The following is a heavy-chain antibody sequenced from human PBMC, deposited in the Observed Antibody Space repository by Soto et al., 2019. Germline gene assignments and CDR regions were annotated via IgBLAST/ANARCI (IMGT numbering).Heavy chain of an antibody. J-gene: IGHJ5*02. CDR1: GGSISSGDYY. V-gene: IGHV4-30-4*01. CDR2: IYYSGST. CDR3: ARDPGYSYGRNWFDP. Sequence: SETLSLTCTVSGGSISSGDYYWSWIRQPPGKGLEWIGYIYYSGSTYYNPSLKSRVTISVDTSKNQFSLKLSSVTAADTAVYYCARDPGYSYGRNWFDPWGQGTLVTVSS. D-gene: IGHD5-18*01.